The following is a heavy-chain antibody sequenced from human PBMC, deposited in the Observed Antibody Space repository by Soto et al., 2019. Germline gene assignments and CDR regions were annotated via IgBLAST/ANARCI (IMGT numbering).Heavy chain of an antibody. Sequence: QVQLVQSGAEVKKPGASVKVSCKASGYTFSDYYVHWVRQAPGQGLEWMGWINPYSGGTNYAQKFLDWVTMTGDEAISPGYLELNTVISDDTAVYYCARVRTNVAPNWFDPGGQGTLVIVSS. CDR2: INPYSGGT. D-gene: IGHD5-12*01. V-gene: IGHV1-2*04. CDR1: GYTFSDYY. J-gene: IGHJ5*01. CDR3: ARVRTNVAPNWFDP.